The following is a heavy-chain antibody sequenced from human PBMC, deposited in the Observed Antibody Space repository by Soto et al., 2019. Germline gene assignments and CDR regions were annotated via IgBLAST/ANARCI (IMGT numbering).Heavy chain of an antibody. CDR2: ISGRGDGT. CDR3: ASDPGYSATYSARFDY. D-gene: IGHD1-26*01. J-gene: IGHJ4*02. CDR1: GIALTVNA. V-gene: IGHV3-23*01. Sequence: GGSLRLSCVASGIALTVNAMGWVRLAPGKGLDWVSSISGRGDGTYYADSVKGRSTISRHNSKSTLCLQMNSRRAEDTAGYYCASDPGYSATYSARFDYWGQGILVTVSS.